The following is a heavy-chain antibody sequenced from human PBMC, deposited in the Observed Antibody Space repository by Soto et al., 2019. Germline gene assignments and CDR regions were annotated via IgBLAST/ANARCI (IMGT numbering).Heavy chain of an antibody. CDR3: ARDPHSAYSSSRRYYGMDV. Sequence: GGALRVSCASSGLTFSSYWMHWVRQAPGKGLVWVSRINSDGSSTSYADSVKCRFTISRDNAKNTLYLQMNSLRAEDTAVYYCARDPHSAYSSSRRYYGMDVWGQGTKVTVSS. CDR1: GLTFSSYW. D-gene: IGHD6-6*01. V-gene: IGHV3-74*01. CDR2: INSDGSST. J-gene: IGHJ6*02.